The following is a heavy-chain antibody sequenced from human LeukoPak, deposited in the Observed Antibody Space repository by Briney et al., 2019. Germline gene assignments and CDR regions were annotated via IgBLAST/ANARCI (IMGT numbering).Heavy chain of an antibody. CDR1: GYTFTSYY. V-gene: IGHV1-2*02. CDR3: ARDSDIVVVVAASWFDP. D-gene: IGHD2-15*01. Sequence: ASVKVSCKASGYTFTSYYMHWVRQAPGQGLEWMGWINPNSGGTNYAQKFQGRVTMTRDTSISTAYMELSRLRSDDMAVYYCARDSDIVVVVAASWFDPWGQGTLVTVSS. CDR2: INPNSGGT. J-gene: IGHJ5*02.